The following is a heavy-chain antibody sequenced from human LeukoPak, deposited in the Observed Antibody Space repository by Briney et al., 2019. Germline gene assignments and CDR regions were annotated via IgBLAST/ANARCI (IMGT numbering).Heavy chain of an antibody. V-gene: IGHV1-18*01. CDR1: GYTFTTYG. CDR2: ISTYNGNT. D-gene: IGHD5-18*01. J-gene: IGHJ4*02. Sequence: ASVKLSCRSSGYTFTTYGITWGRQAPGQGLEWMGWISTYNGNTNYAQKPQGRVTMTTDTSTSTAYMELRRLRSDDTAMYYCARDRMDTGTYFDYWGQGTLVTVSS. CDR3: ARDRMDTGTYFDY.